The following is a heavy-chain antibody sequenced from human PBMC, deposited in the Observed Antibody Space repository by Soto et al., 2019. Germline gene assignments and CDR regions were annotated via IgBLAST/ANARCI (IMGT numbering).Heavy chain of an antibody. CDR1: GFTFNTHW. J-gene: IGHJ4*02. Sequence: GESLRLSCTASGFTFNTHWMHWVRQAPGKGLVWVSRIYFDGITTNYADSVKGRLTVSRDNAKNTVYLHVNTLRDEDTAVYYCARRGAMGVDYWGQGTLVTVSS. CDR2: IYFDGITT. V-gene: IGHV3-74*01. CDR3: ARRGAMGVDY. D-gene: IGHD1-26*01.